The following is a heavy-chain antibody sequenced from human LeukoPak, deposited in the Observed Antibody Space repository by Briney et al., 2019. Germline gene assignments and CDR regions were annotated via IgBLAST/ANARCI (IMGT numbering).Heavy chain of an antibody. J-gene: IGHJ5*02. CDR2: IYYSGNT. CDR1: GGSINSHY. D-gene: IGHD3-22*01. Sequence: SETLSLTCTVSGGSINSHYWSWTRQPPGKGLEWIGYIYYSGNTNYNPSLKSRVTIAVNSSKNQFSLKLNSVTAADTAVYYCARGLSITMIVRWFDPWGQGTLVTVSS. CDR3: ARGLSITMIVRWFDP. V-gene: IGHV4-59*11.